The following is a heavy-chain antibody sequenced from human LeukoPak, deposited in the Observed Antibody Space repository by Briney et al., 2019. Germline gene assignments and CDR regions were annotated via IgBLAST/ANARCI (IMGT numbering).Heavy chain of an antibody. D-gene: IGHD2-15*01. Sequence: PGGSLRLSCAASGFTFGSYTMNWVRQAPGKGLEWVSSITASSSYLYCADSLKGRFTISRDHAKNSLFLQMNSLRAEDTAVYYCARGSGYFDYWGQGTLVTVSS. CDR1: GFTFGSYT. J-gene: IGHJ4*02. CDR2: ITASSSYL. CDR3: ARGSGYFDY. V-gene: IGHV3-21*01.